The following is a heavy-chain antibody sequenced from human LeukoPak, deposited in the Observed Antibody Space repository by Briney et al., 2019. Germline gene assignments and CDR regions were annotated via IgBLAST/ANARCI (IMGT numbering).Heavy chain of an antibody. CDR2: IYDSGST. D-gene: IGHD6-19*01. V-gene: IGHV4-59*08. CDR1: GGSISSYY. J-gene: IGHJ4*02. CDR3: ARNGGGWSFDY. Sequence: SETQSLTCTVSGGSISSYYWSWIRQPPGKGLEWIGYIYDSGSTNYNPSLKSRVTISIDTSKNQFSLNLNSVTAADTAVYYCARNGGGWSFDYWGQGTLVTVSS.